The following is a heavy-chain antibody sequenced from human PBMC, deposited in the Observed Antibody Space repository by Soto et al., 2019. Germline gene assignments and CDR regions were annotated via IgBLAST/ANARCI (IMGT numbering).Heavy chain of an antibody. Sequence: ASVKVSCKASGYTFTSYGISWVRQAPGQGLEWMGWISAYNGNTNYAQKLQGRVTMTTDTSTSTAYMELRSLRSDDTAVYYCARAITMIVVVGHWFDSWGQGTLVTVSS. D-gene: IGHD3-22*01. CDR1: GYTFTSYG. CDR3: ARAITMIVVVGHWFDS. CDR2: ISAYNGNT. J-gene: IGHJ5*01. V-gene: IGHV1-18*01.